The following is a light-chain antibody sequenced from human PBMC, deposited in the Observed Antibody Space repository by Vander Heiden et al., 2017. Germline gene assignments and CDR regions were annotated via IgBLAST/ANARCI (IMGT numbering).Light chain of an antibody. Sequence: EIVLTQSPGPLSLSPGERATLSCRASQSVSSSYLAWYQQKPGQAPRLLIYGASSRATGIPDRFSGSGSGTDFTLTISRLEPEDVAVYYCQQYGSSPLAFGQGTKLDIK. J-gene: IGKJ2*01. CDR3: QQYGSSPLA. CDR2: GAS. V-gene: IGKV3-20*01. CDR1: QSVSSSY.